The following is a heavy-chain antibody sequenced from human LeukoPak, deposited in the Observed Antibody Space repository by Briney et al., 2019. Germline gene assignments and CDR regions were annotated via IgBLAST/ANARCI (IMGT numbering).Heavy chain of an antibody. V-gene: IGHV4-34*01. D-gene: IGHD3-22*01. CDR2: INHSGST. J-gene: IGHJ5*02. CDR1: GGSFSGYY. Sequence: SETLSLTCAVYGGSFSGYYWSWIRQPPGKGLEWIGEINHSGSTNYNPSLKSRVTISVDTSKNQFSLKLSSVTAADTAVYYCARTYYYDSSGYYRISRWFDPWGQGTLVTVSS. CDR3: ARTYYYDSSGYYRISRWFDP.